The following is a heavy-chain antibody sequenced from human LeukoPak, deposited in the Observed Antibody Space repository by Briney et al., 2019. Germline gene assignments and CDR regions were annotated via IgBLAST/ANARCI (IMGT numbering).Heavy chain of an antibody. J-gene: IGHJ4*02. CDR1: GFTFSSYG. Sequence: PGGSLRLSCAASGFTFSSYGMHWVRQAPGKGLEWVAFIRYDGSNKYYADSVKGIFTIYRDNSKNKLYPHMNSLRAEDTAVYYCAKDGSNYYGSGSYFDYWGQGTLVSVSS. CDR2: IRYDGSNK. D-gene: IGHD3-10*01. V-gene: IGHV3-30*02. CDR3: AKDGSNYYGSGSYFDY.